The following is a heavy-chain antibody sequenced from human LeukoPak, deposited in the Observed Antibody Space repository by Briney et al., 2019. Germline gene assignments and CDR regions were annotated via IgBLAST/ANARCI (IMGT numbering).Heavy chain of an antibody. CDR1: DGSITRSSYY. Sequence: SETLSLTCTVSDGSITRSSYYWGWIRQTPGEGLDWIGSIYYSGIPYYNPSLQGRVTMSVDTSKNQFSLKLNSVTVADTAVYYCARLRVTTGFDYWDQGIPVTVSS. J-gene: IGHJ4*02. CDR3: ARLRVTTGFDY. V-gene: IGHV4-39*01. D-gene: IGHD2-21*02. CDR2: IYYSGIP.